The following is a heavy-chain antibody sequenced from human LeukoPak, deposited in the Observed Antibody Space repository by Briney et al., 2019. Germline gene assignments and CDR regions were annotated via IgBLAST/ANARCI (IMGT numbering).Heavy chain of an antibody. CDR3: ARDLSSGWSNYYYGMDV. V-gene: IGHV4-59*01. Sequence: KSSETLSLTCTVSGGSISSYYWSWIRQPPGKGPEWIGYIYYSGSTNYNPSLKSRVTISVDTSKNQLSLKLSSVTAADTAVYYCARDLSSGWSNYYYGMDVWGKGTTVTVSS. CDR1: GGSISSYY. D-gene: IGHD6-19*01. J-gene: IGHJ6*04. CDR2: IYYSGST.